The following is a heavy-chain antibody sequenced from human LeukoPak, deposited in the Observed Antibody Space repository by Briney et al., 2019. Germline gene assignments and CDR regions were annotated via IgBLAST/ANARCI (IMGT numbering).Heavy chain of an antibody. CDR2: IRYNGNNQ. D-gene: IGHD3-10*01. J-gene: IGHJ6*03. CDR3: AKDSASYYIDV. CDR1: GFTFSSYS. V-gene: IGHV3-30*02. Sequence: PGGSLRLSCAASGFTFSSYSMNWVRQAPGKGLEWVAFIRYNGNNQYYADSVKGRFTISRDNSKNTLYLQMNSLKGDDTAVYYCAKDSASYYIDVWGKGTTVIISS.